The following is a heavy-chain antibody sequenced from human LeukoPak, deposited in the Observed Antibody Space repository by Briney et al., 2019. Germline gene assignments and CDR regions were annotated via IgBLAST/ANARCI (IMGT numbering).Heavy chain of an antibody. Sequence: GALRLSCAASGFTFSDYHMSWVRQAPGKGLEWVANMKHDGSEKFYVDSVKGRFTISRDNAKNSLYLQMNSLRAEDTAVYYCARDYGGNLDYWGQGTLVTFSS. CDR2: MKHDGSEK. J-gene: IGHJ4*02. CDR3: ARDYGGNLDY. CDR1: GFTFSDYH. V-gene: IGHV3-7*01. D-gene: IGHD4-23*01.